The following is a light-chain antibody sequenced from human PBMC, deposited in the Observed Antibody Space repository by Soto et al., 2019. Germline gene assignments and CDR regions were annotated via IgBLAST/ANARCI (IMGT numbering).Light chain of an antibody. CDR1: QSVSSS. CDR2: EAS. CDR3: QQRSNWPPVT. Sequence: EIVLTQSPATLSLSPGERATLSCRASQSVSSSLAWYQQKPGQAPRLLMYEASNRATGIPARFSGSGSGTDFTLTISGLEPEDFAVYYCQQRSNWPPVTFGQGTRLEIK. V-gene: IGKV3-11*01. J-gene: IGKJ5*01.